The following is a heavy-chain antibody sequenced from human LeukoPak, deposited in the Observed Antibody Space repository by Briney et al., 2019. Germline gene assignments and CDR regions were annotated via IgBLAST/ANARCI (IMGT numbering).Heavy chain of an antibody. CDR1: GYSISSGYF. CDR2: IYHSGST. Sequence: SETLSLTCAVSGYSISSGYFWGWIRQPPGKGLEWIGSIYHSGSTYYTPSLKSRVIISADTSKNQFSLKLISVTAADTAMYYCARHAAPNVYGDIEAFDIWGQGTMVTLSS. D-gene: IGHD4-17*01. V-gene: IGHV4-38-2*01. J-gene: IGHJ3*02. CDR3: ARHAAPNVYGDIEAFDI.